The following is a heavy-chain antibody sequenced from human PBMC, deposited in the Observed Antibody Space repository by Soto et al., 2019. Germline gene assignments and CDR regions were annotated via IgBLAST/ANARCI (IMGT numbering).Heavy chain of an antibody. J-gene: IGHJ6*02. D-gene: IGHD7-27*01. Sequence: VGSLRLSCEASGFTFSRYAMSWVRQAPGKGLEWVSGIGDRDGTTYYADSVKGRFTISRDNSKNTLYLQLNSLRAEDTALYYCAKWGNDWGYYYYGMNVWGQGTTVTVSS. CDR1: GFTFSRYA. V-gene: IGHV3-23*01. CDR2: IGDRDGTT. CDR3: AKWGNDWGYYYYGMNV.